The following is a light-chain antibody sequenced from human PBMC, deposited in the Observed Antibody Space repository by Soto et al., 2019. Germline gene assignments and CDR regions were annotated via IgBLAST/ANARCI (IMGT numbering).Light chain of an antibody. CDR2: GGS. J-gene: IGKJ3*01. CDR1: QTVSSTS. CDR3: QYYGSSPFT. Sequence: EIVLTQSPGTLSLSPGERATLSCRASQTVSSTSLAWYQQKPDQAPRLLIYGGSSSATGIPDRFSGSGSGTHFTLTIRRLEPEDFAVYYCQYYGSSPFTFGPGTKVDI. V-gene: IGKV3-20*01.